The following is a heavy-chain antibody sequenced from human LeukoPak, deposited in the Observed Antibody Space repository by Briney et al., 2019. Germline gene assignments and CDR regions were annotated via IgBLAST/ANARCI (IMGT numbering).Heavy chain of an antibody. CDR2: ISSSSIYI. Sequence: GGSLRLSCAASGFTFSRYSMNWVRQAPGKGLEWVSSISSSSIYIYYADSVKGRFTISRDNAKNSLYLQMNSPRAEDTAVYYCASSRYDSSGYYGIIGYWGQGTLVTVSS. CDR1: GFTFSRYS. D-gene: IGHD3-22*01. V-gene: IGHV3-21*01. J-gene: IGHJ4*02. CDR3: ASSRYDSSGYYGIIGY.